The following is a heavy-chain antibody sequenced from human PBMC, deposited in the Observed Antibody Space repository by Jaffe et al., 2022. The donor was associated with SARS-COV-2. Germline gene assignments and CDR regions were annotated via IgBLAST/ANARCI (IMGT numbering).Heavy chain of an antibody. V-gene: IGHV1-8*01. J-gene: IGHJ6*02. CDR2: MNPNSGNT. CDR1: GYTFTSYD. D-gene: IGHD3-9*01. Sequence: QVQLVQSGAEVKKPGASVKVSCKASGYTFTSYDINWVRQATGQGLEWMGWMNPNSGNTGYAQKFQGRVTMTRNTSISTAYMELSSLRSEDTAVYYCARAVGLRYFDWFAPDDYYYYYGMDVWGQGTTVTVSS. CDR3: ARAVGLRYFDWFAPDDYYYYYGMDV.